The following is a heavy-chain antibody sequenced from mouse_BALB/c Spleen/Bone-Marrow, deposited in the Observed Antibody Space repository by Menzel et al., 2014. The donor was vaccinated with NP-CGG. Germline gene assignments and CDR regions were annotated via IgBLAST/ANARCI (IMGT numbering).Heavy chain of an antibody. CDR2: ILPGSGSI. J-gene: IGHJ4*01. CDR1: GYTFSSYW. V-gene: IGHV1-9*01. D-gene: IGHD3-2*02. Sequence: VQLQESVAELMKPGASVKISCKATGYTFSSYWIEWVKQRPGHGLEWIGEILPGSGSIKYNEKFKGKATFTADTSSNTAYMQHSRLTSEDSAVYYCAIRCDTMDYWGQGTSVTVSS. CDR3: AIRCDTMDY.